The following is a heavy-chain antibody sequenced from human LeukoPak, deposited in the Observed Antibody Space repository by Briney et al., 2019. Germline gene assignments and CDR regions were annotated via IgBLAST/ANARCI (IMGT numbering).Heavy chain of an antibody. V-gene: IGHV4-4*07. D-gene: IGHD3-22*01. Sequence: SETLSLTCSVSSGSISNYYWSWIRQPAGKGLEWIGRIYTSGSSNYNNYNPSLKSRVTMSVDASENQVSLKLSSVTAADTAVYYCARGQEGYYYDSTGYPASFDSWGQGTLVIVSS. CDR3: ARGQEGYYYDSTGYPASFDS. J-gene: IGHJ4*02. CDR1: SGSISNYY. CDR2: IYTSGSSNYN.